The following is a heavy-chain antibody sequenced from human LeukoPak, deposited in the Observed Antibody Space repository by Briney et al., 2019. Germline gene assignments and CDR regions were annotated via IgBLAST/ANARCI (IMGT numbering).Heavy chain of an antibody. D-gene: IGHD2-15*01. J-gene: IGHJ6*02. CDR2: ISAYNGNT. CDR3: ARAPDCSGGSCYSTVYYYGMDV. CDR1: GYTFTSYG. Sequence: GASVKVSCKASGYTFTSYGIIWVRQAPGQGLEWMGWISAYNGNTNYAQKLQGRVTMTTDTSTSTAYMELRSLRSDDTAVYYCARAPDCSGGSCYSTVYYYGMDVWGQGTTVTVSS. V-gene: IGHV1-18*01.